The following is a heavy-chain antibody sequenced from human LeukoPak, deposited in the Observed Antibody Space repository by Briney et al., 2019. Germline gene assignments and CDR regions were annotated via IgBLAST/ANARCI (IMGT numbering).Heavy chain of an antibody. Sequence: SETLSLTCTVSGGSISSGGYSWSWIRQHPGKGLEWIGYIYYSGSTYYNPSLKSRVTISVDTSKNQFSLKLSSVTAADTAVYYCAGHKKTYDSSGYPDYWGQGTLVTVSS. V-gene: IGHV4-31*03. CDR3: AGHKKTYDSSGYPDY. D-gene: IGHD3-22*01. CDR2: IYYSGST. J-gene: IGHJ4*02. CDR1: GGSISSGGYS.